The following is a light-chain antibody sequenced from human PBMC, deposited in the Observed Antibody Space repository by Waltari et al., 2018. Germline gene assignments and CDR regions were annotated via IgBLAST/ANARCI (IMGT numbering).Light chain of an antibody. CDR1: QTISRY. J-gene: IGKJ1*01. V-gene: IGKV1-39*01. CDR3: QQSYSFTRT. Sequence: DIQMIQSPSSLSASVGDRVTITCRASQTISRYLNWYQQKLGKAPNLLIYAASILQSGVPSRFSGSGSGRDFTLIINSLQPEDFATYYCQQSYSFTRTFGQGTKVEIK. CDR2: AAS.